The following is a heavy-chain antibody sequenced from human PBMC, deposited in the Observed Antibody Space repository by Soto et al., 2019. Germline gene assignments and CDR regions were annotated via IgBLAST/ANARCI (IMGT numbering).Heavy chain of an antibody. J-gene: IGHJ4*02. V-gene: IGHV3-23*01. CDR1: GLTFTNYV. D-gene: IGHD6-13*01. CDR2: ITGSGGNT. CDR3: ALSGLRSSSSGDFDY. Sequence: PGGSLRLSCAASGLTFTNYVMNWVRQAPGKGLEWVSSITGSGGNTYYADSVKGRFTMSRDNSKSTLSLQMNSLRVEDTAVYYCALSGLRSSSSGDFDYWGQGTLVTVSS.